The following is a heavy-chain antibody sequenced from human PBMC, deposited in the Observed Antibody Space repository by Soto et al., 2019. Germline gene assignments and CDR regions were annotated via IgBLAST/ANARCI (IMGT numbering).Heavy chain of an antibody. CDR3: ARSIAAAVDFDY. D-gene: IGHD6-13*01. J-gene: IGHJ4*02. Sequence: ASVKVSCKASGYTFTSYGISWLRQAPGQGLEWMGWISAYNGNTNYAQKLQGRVTMTTDTSTSTAYMELRSLRSDDTAVYYCARSIAAAVDFDYWGQGTLVTVSS. V-gene: IGHV1-18*01. CDR1: GYTFTSYG. CDR2: ISAYNGNT.